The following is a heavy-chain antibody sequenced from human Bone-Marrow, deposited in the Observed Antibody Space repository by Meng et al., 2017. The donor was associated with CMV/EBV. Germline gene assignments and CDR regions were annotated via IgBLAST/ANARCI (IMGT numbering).Heavy chain of an antibody. V-gene: IGHV3-30*02. D-gene: IGHD1-1*01. CDR1: GFTFSSYD. Sequence: GGSLRLSCAASGFTFSSYDMHWVRQAPGKGLEWVAFIRYDGSNKYYADSVKGRFTISRDNSKNTLYLQMNSLRAEDTAVYYCAKDRILDLDYWGQGTLVTVSS. J-gene: IGHJ4*02. CDR2: IRYDGSNK. CDR3: AKDRILDLDY.